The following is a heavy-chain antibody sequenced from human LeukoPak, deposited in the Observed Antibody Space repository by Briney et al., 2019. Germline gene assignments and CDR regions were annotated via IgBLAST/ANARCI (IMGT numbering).Heavy chain of an antibody. D-gene: IGHD2/OR15-2a*01. CDR2: FDPEDGET. CDR3: ARSGPISLRF. Sequence: ASVKVSCKASGYTFTSYDINWVRQAPGKGLEWMGGFDPEDGETIYAQKFQGRVTMTEDTSTDTAYMELSSLKSEDTAVYFCARSGPISLRFWGQGTLVTVSS. V-gene: IGHV1-24*01. J-gene: IGHJ4*02. CDR1: GYTFTSYD.